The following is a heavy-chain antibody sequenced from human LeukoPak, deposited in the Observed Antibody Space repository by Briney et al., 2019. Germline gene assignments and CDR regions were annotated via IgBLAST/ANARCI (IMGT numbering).Heavy chain of an antibody. CDR1: GFTFSNAW. V-gene: IGHV3-15*01. Sequence: TGGSLRLSCEASGFTFSNAWMTWVRQSPGKGLEWIGRIKSKEDGGTTDYAEPVKGRFSISRDDSKKTLYLQMNSLKTEDTAVYYCTTRAGTFSSNFWGQGTLVTVSS. J-gene: IGHJ4*02. D-gene: IGHD6-6*01. CDR2: IKSKEDGGTT. CDR3: TTRAGTFSSNF.